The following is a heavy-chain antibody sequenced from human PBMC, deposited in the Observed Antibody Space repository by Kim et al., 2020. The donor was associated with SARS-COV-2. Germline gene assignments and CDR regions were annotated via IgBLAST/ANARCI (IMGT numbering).Heavy chain of an antibody. Sequence: GGSLRLSCAASGFTFRSHAMNWVRQAPGKGLEWVSGISGSGGTTNYADSVKGRFTISRDNSKNTRYLQMNSLRAEDTAVYYCAKRYCSGGTCYSIDYWGQGTLVTVSS. CDR1: GFTFRSHA. D-gene: IGHD2-15*01. CDR3: AKRYCSGGTCYSIDY. CDR2: ISGSGGTT. V-gene: IGHV3-23*01. J-gene: IGHJ4*02.